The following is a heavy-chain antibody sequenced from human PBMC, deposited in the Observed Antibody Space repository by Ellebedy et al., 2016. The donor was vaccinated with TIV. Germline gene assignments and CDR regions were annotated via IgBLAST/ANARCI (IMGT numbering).Heavy chain of an antibody. D-gene: IGHD2/OR15-2a*01. CDR1: GGSISSYY. J-gene: IGHJ6*02. CDR3: AREVLFYGMDV. Sequence: SETLSLXXTVSGGSISSYYWSWIRQPPGKGLEWIGYVYYSGTTYYNPSPKSRLTMSIDTSKNQFSLRLYSVTAADTAVYYCAREVLFYGMDVWGQGTTVTVSS. V-gene: IGHV4-59*12. CDR2: VYYSGTT.